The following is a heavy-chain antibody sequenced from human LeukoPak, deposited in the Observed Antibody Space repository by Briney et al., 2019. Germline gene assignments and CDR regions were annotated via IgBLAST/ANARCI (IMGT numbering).Heavy chain of an antibody. J-gene: IGHJ4*02. CDR3: AKDGDSSGYYLFDY. V-gene: IGHV3-23*01. CDR1: GFTFSSYD. Sequence: QTGGSLRLACAASGFTFSSYDMSWVRQAPGKGLEWVSAISGSGGSTYYADSVKGRFTISRDNSKNTLYLQMNSLRAEDTAVYYCAKDGDSSGYYLFDYWGQGTLVTVSS. D-gene: IGHD3-22*01. CDR2: ISGSGGST.